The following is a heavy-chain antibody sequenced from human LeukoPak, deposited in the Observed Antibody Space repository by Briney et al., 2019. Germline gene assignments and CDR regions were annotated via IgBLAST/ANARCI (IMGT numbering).Heavy chain of an antibody. V-gene: IGHV3-21*01. Sequence: GGSLRLSCAASGFTFSSYSMNWVRQAPGKGLEWVSSISSSSSYIYYADSVKGRFTISRDNAKNSLYLQMNSLRAEDTAVYYCARDRRSPAWQQPLYWGQGTLVTVSS. CDR3: ARDRRSPAWQQPLY. J-gene: IGHJ4*02. D-gene: IGHD6-13*01. CDR2: ISSSSSYI. CDR1: GFTFSSYS.